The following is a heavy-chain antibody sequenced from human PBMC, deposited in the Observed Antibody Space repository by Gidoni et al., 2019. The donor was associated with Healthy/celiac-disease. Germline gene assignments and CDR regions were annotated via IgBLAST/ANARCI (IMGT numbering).Heavy chain of an antibody. D-gene: IGHD2-15*01. J-gene: IGHJ6*02. CDR1: GFTFSSCS. V-gene: IGHV3-21*01. CDR3: ARAVVVVAARYYGMDV. Sequence: EVQLVASGGGLVKPGGSLGLSCAASGFTFSSCSMNWVRQAKGKGLGWVSSISSSSSYIYYADSVKGRFTITRDNAKNSLYLQMNSLRAEDTAVYYCARAVVVVAARYYGMDVWGQGTTVTVSS. CDR2: ISSSSSYI.